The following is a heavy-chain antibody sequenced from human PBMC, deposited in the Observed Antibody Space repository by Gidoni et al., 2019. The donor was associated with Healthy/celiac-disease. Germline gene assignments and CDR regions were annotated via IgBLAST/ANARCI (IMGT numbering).Heavy chain of an antibody. V-gene: IGHV4-61*02. Sequence: VQLPESGPGLVKPSQPLSLTCTVSGGSISRVSYYWSWIRQPAGTGLEWIGRIYTSGSTNYNPSLKSRVTISVDTSKNQFSLKLSSVTAADTAVYYCARDPRAVAGLGGYYFDYWGQGTLVTVSS. CDR1: GGSISRVSYY. CDR2: IYTSGST. D-gene: IGHD6-19*01. J-gene: IGHJ4*02. CDR3: ARDPRAVAGLGGYYFDY.